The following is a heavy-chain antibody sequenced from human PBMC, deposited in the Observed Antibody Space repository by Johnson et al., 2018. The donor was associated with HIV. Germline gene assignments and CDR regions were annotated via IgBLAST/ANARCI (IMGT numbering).Heavy chain of an antibody. CDR3: ARELVVGDTPDHDAFDI. CDR2: ISYDGRNN. D-gene: IGHD1-26*01. CDR1: GFTFSSYG. V-gene: IGHV3-30*19. Sequence: VLPVASGGGVVQPGRSLRLSCAASGFTFSSYGMHWVRQAPVQGLEWVAVISYDGRNNSYPDPFQARFTIPRDDSKNTLYLQMNSRKTEDTAVYYCARELVVGDTPDHDAFDIWGQGTMVTDSS. J-gene: IGHJ3*02.